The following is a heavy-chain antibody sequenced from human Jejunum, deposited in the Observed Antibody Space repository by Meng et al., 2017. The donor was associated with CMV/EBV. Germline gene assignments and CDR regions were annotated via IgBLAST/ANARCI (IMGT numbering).Heavy chain of an antibody. V-gene: IGHV4-39*07. CDR1: SSSSYS. D-gene: IGHD6-19*01. Sequence: SSSSYSWGWLRQPPGTGLESPGCIYYSRRTYYHPSLKSRVTISVDTSKNQFSLKLSSVTAADTAVYYCARRIYSSGWYAVDAFAIWGQGTMVTVSS. CDR3: ARRIYSSGWYAVDAFAI. CDR2: IYYSRRT. J-gene: IGHJ3*02.